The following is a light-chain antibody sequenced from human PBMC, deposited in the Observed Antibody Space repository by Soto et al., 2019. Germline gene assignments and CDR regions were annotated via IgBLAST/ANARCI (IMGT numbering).Light chain of an antibody. CDR2: KAS. V-gene: IGKV1-5*03. CDR3: QQYHSFSRT. J-gene: IGKJ1*01. Sequence: DIQMTQSPSTLSASVGDRVTITCRASQTISTWLAWYQQKPGKAPNLLIYKASILQSGVPSRFSGSGSGTQFTLTISSLQRDDFATYYCQQYHSFSRTFGQGTKVDNK. CDR1: QTISTW.